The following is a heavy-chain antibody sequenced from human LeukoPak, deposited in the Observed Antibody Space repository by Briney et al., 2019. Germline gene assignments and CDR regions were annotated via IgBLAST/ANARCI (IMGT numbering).Heavy chain of an antibody. Sequence: GGSLRLSCAVSGFAFGSEAMSWVRQSPARGLEWVASISPGGGTTYYADYVKGRFTISRDNSKNTLYLQMNSLRAEDTAVYYCAKGSCSSTSCSFDYWGQGTLVTVSS. CDR3: AKGSCSSTSCSFDY. J-gene: IGHJ4*02. CDR2: ISPGGGTT. CDR1: GFAFGSEA. D-gene: IGHD2-2*01. V-gene: IGHV3-23*01.